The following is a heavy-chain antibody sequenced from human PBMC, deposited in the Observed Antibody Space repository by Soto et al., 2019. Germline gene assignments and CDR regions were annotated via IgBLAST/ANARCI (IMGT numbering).Heavy chain of an antibody. D-gene: IGHD3-10*01. Sequence: QVQLVESGGGVVQPGRSLRLSCAASGFTFSSYGMHWIRQDPGKGLDWVSVISYDDTNEYYAYSVMGRFTISRDSSKNAIYLQMNSLRREDTAVYYCTRDRSYYASGGDDDAEGNYFDHWGQGTLVTVAS. CDR1: GFTFSSYG. CDR2: ISYDDTNE. CDR3: TRDRSYYASGGDDDAEGNYFDH. V-gene: IGHV3-30*03. J-gene: IGHJ4*02.